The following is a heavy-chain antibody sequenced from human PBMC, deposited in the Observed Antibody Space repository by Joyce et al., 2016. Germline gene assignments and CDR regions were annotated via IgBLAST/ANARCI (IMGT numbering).Heavy chain of an antibody. D-gene: IGHD6-25*01. V-gene: IGHV3-49*05. CDR2: LRGKDYVGTL. Sequence: EVQLVEFGGGLVKPGRSLRLSCTDYGFTFGDFAMTWFRQAPGKGMEWLSFLRGKDYVGTLEYPACGNGGFGISRNDCNKLLYLQMNGLKIQDTAVYYCTRELSGVTAGSEFMKPGYWWQETLIRVS. J-gene: IGHJ4*02. CDR3: TRELSGVTAGSEFMKPGY. CDR1: GFTFGDFA.